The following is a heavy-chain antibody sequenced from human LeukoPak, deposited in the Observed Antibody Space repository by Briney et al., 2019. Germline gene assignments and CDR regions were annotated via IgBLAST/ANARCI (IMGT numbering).Heavy chain of an antibody. D-gene: IGHD3-3*01. CDR1: GGSFSGYY. Sequence: PSETLSLTCAVYGGSFSGYYWSWIRQPPGKGLEWIGEINHSGSTNYNPSLKSRVTISVDTSKNQFSLKLSSVTAADTAVYYCARGRKRYYDFWSGYYPFFDYWGQGTLVTVSS. CDR2: INHSGST. V-gene: IGHV4-34*01. CDR3: ARGRKRYYDFWSGYYPFFDY. J-gene: IGHJ4*02.